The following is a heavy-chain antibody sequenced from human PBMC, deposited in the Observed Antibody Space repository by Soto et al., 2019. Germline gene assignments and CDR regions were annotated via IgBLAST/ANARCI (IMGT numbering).Heavy chain of an antibody. CDR2: TYYRSKWYN. J-gene: IGHJ6*02. CDR3: VKDQATGDYYGMDV. D-gene: IGHD1-26*01. CDR1: GDSVSRNSGA. Sequence: SQTLSLTCAISGDSVSRNSGAWNWIRQSPSRGLEWLGRTYYRSKWYNEYAPSVKSRITINPDTAKNQFALQLKSVTPEDTAVYYCVKDQATGDYYGMDVWGQGTTVTVSS. V-gene: IGHV6-1*01.